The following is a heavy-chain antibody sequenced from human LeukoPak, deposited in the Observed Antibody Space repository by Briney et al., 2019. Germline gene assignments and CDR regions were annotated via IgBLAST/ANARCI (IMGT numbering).Heavy chain of an antibody. J-gene: IGHJ5*02. Sequence: ASVTVSCKASGGTFSSYAISWVRQGPGQGLEWMGRSIPILGIANYAQKFQGRVTITADKSTSTAYVELSSLRSEDTAVYYCARALGSGSYLDNGWFDPWGQGPLVTVPS. V-gene: IGHV1-69*04. CDR1: GGTFSSYA. D-gene: IGHD3-10*01. CDR2: SIPILGIA. CDR3: ARALGSGSYLDNGWFDP.